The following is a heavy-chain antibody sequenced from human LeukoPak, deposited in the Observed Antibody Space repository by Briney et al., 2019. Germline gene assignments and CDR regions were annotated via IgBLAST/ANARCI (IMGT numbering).Heavy chain of an antibody. D-gene: IGHD4-23*01. J-gene: IGHJ5*02. CDR1: GGSVSSDSYY. V-gene: IGHV4-61*02. CDR2: IYTFGNT. Sequence: PSETLSLTCTVSGGSVSSDSYYWTWIRQPAGKGLEWIGLIYTFGNTNYNPSLKSRVTISVDTSKNQFSLKLSSVTAADTAIYYCARGAPRWWFDPWGQGFLVTVSS. CDR3: ARGAPRWWFDP.